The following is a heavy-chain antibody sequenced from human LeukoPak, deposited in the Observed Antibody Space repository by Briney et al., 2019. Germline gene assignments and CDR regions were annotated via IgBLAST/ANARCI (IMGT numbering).Heavy chain of an antibody. J-gene: IGHJ4*02. V-gene: IGHV3-7*01. CDR2: IRGDGGEK. CDR1: GFTFSTYW. Sequence: GGSLRLSCAASGFTFSTYWMNWFRQTPGKGLEWVAKIRGDGGEKDHVASVKGRFTISGDNAKNSLYLQMDSLRVEDTAIYYCARGGAARPDFWGQGTLVTVSS. D-gene: IGHD6-6*01. CDR3: ARGGAARPDF.